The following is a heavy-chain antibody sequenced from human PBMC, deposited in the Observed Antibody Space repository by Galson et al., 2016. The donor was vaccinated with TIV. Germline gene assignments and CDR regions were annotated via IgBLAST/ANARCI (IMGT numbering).Heavy chain of an antibody. CDR3: IRDEPSYNYVLDV. V-gene: IGHV3-74*01. Sequence: SLRLSCAASGFTFSRYYMHWVRQAPGKGLVWVSRISSDGSSTLYADSVKGRFTISRDNAKNTLYLQMSSLRAEDTALYYCIRDEPSYNYVLDVWGQGTTVTVSS. D-gene: IGHD1-14*01. CDR1: GFTFSRYY. CDR2: ISSDGSST. J-gene: IGHJ6*02.